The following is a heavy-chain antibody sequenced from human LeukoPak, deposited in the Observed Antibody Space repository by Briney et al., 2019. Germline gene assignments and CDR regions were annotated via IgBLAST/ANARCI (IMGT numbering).Heavy chain of an antibody. V-gene: IGHV4-59*01. CDR2: IYYSGST. CDR1: GGSISSYY. J-gene: IGHJ3*02. CDR3: ARKDSGYGSDAFDI. Sequence: SETLSLTCTVSGGSISSYYWSWIRRPPGKGLEWIGYIYYSGSTNYNPSLKSRVTISVDTSKNQFSLKLSSVTAADTAVYYCARKDSGYGSDAFDIWGQGTMVTVSS. D-gene: IGHD5-12*01.